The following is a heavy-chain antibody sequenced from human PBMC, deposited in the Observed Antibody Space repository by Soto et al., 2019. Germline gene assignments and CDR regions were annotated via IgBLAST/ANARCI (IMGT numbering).Heavy chain of an antibody. CDR1: GGSISSGDYY. CDR2: IYYSGST. Sequence: PSETLSLTYTVSGGSISSGDYYWSWIRQPPGKGLEWIGYIYYSGSTYYNPSLKSRVTISVDTSKDQFSLNLSFVTAADTAVYYCATMGTPATGLYYFDYWGQGTLVTVSS. J-gene: IGHJ4*02. V-gene: IGHV4-30-4*01. D-gene: IGHD1-7*01. CDR3: ATMGTPATGLYYFDY.